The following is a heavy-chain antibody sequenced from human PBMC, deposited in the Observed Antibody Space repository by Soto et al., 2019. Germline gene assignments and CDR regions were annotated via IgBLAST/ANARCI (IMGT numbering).Heavy chain of an antibody. Sequence: PSDTLSLTCAVYGGSFSGYYWSWIRQPPGKGLEWIGEINHSGSTNYNPSLKSRVTISVDTSKNQFSLKLSSATAADTAVYYCARGGGSCFTAGNWYYYGMDVWGQGTTVTVSS. V-gene: IGHV4-34*01. D-gene: IGHD2-15*01. CDR3: ARGGGSCFTAGNWYYYGMDV. CDR1: GGSFSGYY. CDR2: INHSGST. J-gene: IGHJ6*02.